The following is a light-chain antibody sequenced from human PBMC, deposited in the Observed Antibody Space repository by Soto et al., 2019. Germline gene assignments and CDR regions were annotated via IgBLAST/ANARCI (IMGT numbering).Light chain of an antibody. V-gene: IGKV3-15*01. CDR2: DAS. CDR1: QSVSSS. Sequence: IVLTQSPGTLSLSPGERATLSCRASQSVSSSYLAWYQQKPGQSPRLLIYDASTRATGLPARFSGSGSGTEFTLTISSLQSEDFAVYYCEHYTNWPLTFGGGTKV. J-gene: IGKJ4*01. CDR3: EHYTNWPLT.